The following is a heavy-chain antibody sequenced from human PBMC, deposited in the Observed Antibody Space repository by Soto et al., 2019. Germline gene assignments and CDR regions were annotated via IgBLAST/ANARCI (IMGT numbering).Heavy chain of an antibody. D-gene: IGHD3-10*01. CDR3: AKERLGRGADY. J-gene: IGHJ4*02. CDR1: GFTFSNYA. CDR2: ISGGGGNT. Sequence: VQLLESGGGLVQPGGSLRLSCAASGFTFSNYAMSWVRQTPGKGLEWVSTISGGGGNTYYPDSVKGRFPISRANSKDTVYLQMNSLRAEDTAIYYCAKERLGRGADYWGQGALVTVTS. V-gene: IGHV3-23*01.